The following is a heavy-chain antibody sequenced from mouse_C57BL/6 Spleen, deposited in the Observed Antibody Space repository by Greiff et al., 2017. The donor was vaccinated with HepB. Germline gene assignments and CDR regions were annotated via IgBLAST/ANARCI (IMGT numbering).Heavy chain of an antibody. CDR1: GFTFTDYY. J-gene: IGHJ4*01. Sequence: EVKVEESGGGLVQPGGSLSLSCAASGFTFTDYYMSWVRQPPGKALEWLGFIRNKANGYTTEYSASVKGRFTISRDNSQSILYLQMNALRAEDSATDYCARDGRYAMDDWGQGTSVTASS. V-gene: IGHV7-3*01. CDR3: ARDGRYAMDD. CDR2: IRNKANGYTT.